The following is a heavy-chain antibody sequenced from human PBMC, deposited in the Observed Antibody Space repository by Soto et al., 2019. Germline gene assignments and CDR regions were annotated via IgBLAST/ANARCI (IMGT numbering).Heavy chain of an antibody. J-gene: IGHJ4*02. CDR3: ATSNYAPYFDY. V-gene: IGHV3-48*01. D-gene: IGHD4-4*01. Sequence: GGSLRLSCAASGFTFSSYSMNWVRQAPGKGLEWVSYISSSSSTIYYADSVKGRFTISRDNAKNSLYLQMNSLRAEDTAVYYCATSNYAPYFDYWGQGTLVTVS. CDR1: GFTFSSYS. CDR2: ISSSSSTI.